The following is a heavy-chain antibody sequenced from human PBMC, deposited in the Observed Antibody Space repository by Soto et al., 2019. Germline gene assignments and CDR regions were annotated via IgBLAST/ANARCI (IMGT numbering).Heavy chain of an antibody. CDR1: GFSLSTSGMG. V-gene: IGHV2-5*02. Sequence: QITLKESGPPLVKPTQTFTLACTFSGFSLSTSGMGVGWIRQPPGKALEWLALIYWDDDKRYSPSLKSRLTITKDTSKNQGVLTMTNMDPVDTATYYCAHYSSTSSFDYWGQGTLVTVSS. CDR2: IYWDDDK. D-gene: IGHD6-13*01. J-gene: IGHJ4*02. CDR3: AHYSSTSSFDY.